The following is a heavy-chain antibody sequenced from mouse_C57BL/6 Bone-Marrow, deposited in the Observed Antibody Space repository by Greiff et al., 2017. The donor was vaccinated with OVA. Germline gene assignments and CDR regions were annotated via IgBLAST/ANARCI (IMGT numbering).Heavy chain of an antibody. D-gene: IGHD1-1*01. V-gene: IGHV5-4*03. CDR3: ARNYYGSSYGGYFDV. CDR1: GFTFSSYA. CDR2: ISDGGSYT. Sequence: DVKLVESGGGLVKPGGSLKLSCAASGFTFSSYAMSWVRQTPEKRLEWVATISDGGSYTYYPDNVKGRFTISRDNAKNNLYLQMSHLKSEDTAMYYCARNYYGSSYGGYFDVWGTGTTVTVSS. J-gene: IGHJ1*03.